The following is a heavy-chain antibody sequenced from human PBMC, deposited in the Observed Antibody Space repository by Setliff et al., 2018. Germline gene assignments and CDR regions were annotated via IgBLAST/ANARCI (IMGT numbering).Heavy chain of an antibody. V-gene: IGHV3-48*01. CDR3: ARVIYFYYMDV. CDR2: ITSSSTI. J-gene: IGHJ6*03. Sequence: GGSLRLSCAASGFAFSTYRMNWVRQAPGKGLEWVSYITSSSTIDYADSVKGRFTISRDDAKNSLYLQMNSLRAEDTAVYYCARVIYFYYMDVWGKGT. CDR1: GFAFSTYR.